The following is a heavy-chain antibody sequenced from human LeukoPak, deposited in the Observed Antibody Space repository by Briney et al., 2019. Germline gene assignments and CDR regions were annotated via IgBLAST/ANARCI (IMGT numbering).Heavy chain of an antibody. J-gene: IGHJ6*03. D-gene: IGHD3-10*01. V-gene: IGHV1-18*01. Sequence: ASVKVSCKASGYTFTSYGISWVRQASGQGLEWMGWISAYNGNTNYAQKLQGRVTMTTDTSTSTAYMELRSLRSDDTAVYYCARSPVTLWFGELRYYYYYYMDVWGKGTTVTVSS. CDR3: ARSPVTLWFGELRYYYYYYMDV. CDR2: ISAYNGNT. CDR1: GYTFTSYG.